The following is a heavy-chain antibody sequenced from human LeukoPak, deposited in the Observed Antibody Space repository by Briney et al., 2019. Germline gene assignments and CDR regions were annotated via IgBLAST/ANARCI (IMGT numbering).Heavy chain of an antibody. Sequence: DPSETLSLTCTVSGGSISSGSYYWSWIRQPAGKGLEWIGRIYTSGSTNYNPSLKSRVTISVDTSKNQFSLKLSSVTAADTAVYYCARGGSYSYGYSLRWWFDPWGQGTLVTVSS. D-gene: IGHD5-18*01. V-gene: IGHV4-61*02. CDR3: ARGGSYSYGYSLRWWFDP. J-gene: IGHJ5*02. CDR1: GGSISSGSYY. CDR2: IYTSGST.